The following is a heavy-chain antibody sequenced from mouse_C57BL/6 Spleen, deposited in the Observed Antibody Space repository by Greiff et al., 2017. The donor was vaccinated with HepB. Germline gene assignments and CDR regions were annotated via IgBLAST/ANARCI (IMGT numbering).Heavy chain of an antibody. V-gene: IGHV5-9*01. CDR3: ARRGDYPFDY. CDR1: GFAFSRYT. Sequence: EVQGVESGGGLVKPGGSLKLSCAASGFAFSRYTMSWIRQTPEKRLEWVASISGIGDNTYYPDSVKGRFTISRDNAKNTLYLQMSSLRSEDTALYYCARRGDYPFDYWGQGTTLTVSS. D-gene: IGHD2-4*01. CDR2: ISGIGDNT. J-gene: IGHJ2*01.